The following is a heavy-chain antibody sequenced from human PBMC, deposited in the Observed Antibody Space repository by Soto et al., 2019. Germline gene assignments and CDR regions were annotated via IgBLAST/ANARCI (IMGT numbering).Heavy chain of an antibody. CDR1: GGSISSSSYY. CDR3: ARHASPTIVVVPAAPHFDY. CDR2: IYYSGST. D-gene: IGHD2-2*01. V-gene: IGHV4-39*01. J-gene: IGHJ4*02. Sequence: SETLSLTCTVSGGSISSSSYYWGWIRQPPGKGLEWIGSIYYSGSTYYNPSLKSRVTISVDTSKNQFSLKLSSVTAADTAVYYCARHASPTIVVVPAAPHFDYWGQGTLVTVSS.